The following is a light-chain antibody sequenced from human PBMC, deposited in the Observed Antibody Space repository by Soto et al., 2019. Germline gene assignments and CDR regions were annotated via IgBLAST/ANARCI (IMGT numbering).Light chain of an antibody. CDR3: QQYNNWPLT. CDR1: QSVSRN. CDR2: GAS. J-gene: IGKJ4*01. Sequence: ETVMTQSPATLSMSPGERITLSCRASQSVSRNLAWYQQRPGQTPRLLLYGASTRATGIPARFSASGSGTEFILTISSLQSEDFAVYYCQQYNNWPLTFGGGTKV. V-gene: IGKV3-15*01.